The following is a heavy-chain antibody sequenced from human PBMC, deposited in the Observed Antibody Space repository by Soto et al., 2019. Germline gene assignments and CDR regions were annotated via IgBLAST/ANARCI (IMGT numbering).Heavy chain of an antibody. D-gene: IGHD4-17*01. CDR1: GFTFSSYG. V-gene: IGHV3-30*18. CDR2: ISYDGSNK. Sequence: GGSLRLSCAASGFTFSSYGMHWVRQAPGKGLEWVAVISYDGSNKYYADSVKGRFTISRDNSKNTLYLQMNSLRAEDTAVYYCAKPPNPYGDYEDGDFDYWGQGTLVTVSS. J-gene: IGHJ4*02. CDR3: AKPPNPYGDYEDGDFDY.